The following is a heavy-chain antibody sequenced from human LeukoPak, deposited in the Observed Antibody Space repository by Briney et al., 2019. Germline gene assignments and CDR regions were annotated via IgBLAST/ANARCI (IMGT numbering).Heavy chain of an antibody. CDR3: ARDHANYYDSSGPPSPGY. D-gene: IGHD3-22*01. CDR2: INPNSGGT. Sequence: ASVKVSCKASGYTFTGYYMHWVRQAPGQGLEWMGWINPNSGGTNYAQKFQGRVTMTRDTSISTAYMELSRLRSDDTAVYYCARDHANYYDSSGPPSPGYWGQGTLVTVSS. CDR1: GYTFTGYY. V-gene: IGHV1-2*02. J-gene: IGHJ4*02.